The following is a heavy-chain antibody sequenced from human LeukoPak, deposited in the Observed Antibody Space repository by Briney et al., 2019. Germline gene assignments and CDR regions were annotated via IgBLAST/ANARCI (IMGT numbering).Heavy chain of an antibody. J-gene: IGHJ4*02. CDR2: ISAYNGNT. V-gene: IGHV1-18*01. CDR1: GYIFTNYG. Sequence: GASVKVSCKASGYIFTNYGINWVRQAPGQGLEWMGWISAYNGNTKYTQKLQDRVTMTTASSTSTAYMELKTLRSDDTAVYFCARAGYSRFVDDLDYWGQGTLVTVSS. D-gene: IGHD1-26*01. CDR3: ARAGYSRFVDDLDY.